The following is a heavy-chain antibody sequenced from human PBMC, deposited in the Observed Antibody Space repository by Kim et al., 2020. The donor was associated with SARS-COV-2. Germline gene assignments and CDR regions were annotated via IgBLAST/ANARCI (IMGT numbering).Heavy chain of an antibody. CDR3: ARDFPTYYDILTGWGPDAFDI. CDR1: GFTFSSYW. J-gene: IGHJ3*02. D-gene: IGHD3-9*01. V-gene: IGHV3-74*01. Sequence: GGSLRLSCAASGFTFSSYWMHWVRQAPGKGLVWVSRINSDGSSTSYADSVKGRFTISRDNAKNTLHLQMNSLRAEDTAVYYCARDFPTYYDILTGWGPDAFDIWGQGTMVTVSS. CDR2: INSDGSST.